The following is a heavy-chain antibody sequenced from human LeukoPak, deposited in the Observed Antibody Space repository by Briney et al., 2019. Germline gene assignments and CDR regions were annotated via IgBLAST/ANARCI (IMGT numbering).Heavy chain of an antibody. Sequence: ASVKVSCKASGYTVTNYYMHWVRQAPGQGLEWMGMINPSISSRTYAQKFQGRVTVTSDTSTSTVCMEVSSLRSEDTAIYYCARSGMWFSTNDWGQGTLVTVSS. J-gene: IGHJ4*02. V-gene: IGHV1-46*01. D-gene: IGHD2-21*01. CDR2: INPSISSR. CDR3: ARSGMWFSTND. CDR1: GYTVTNYY.